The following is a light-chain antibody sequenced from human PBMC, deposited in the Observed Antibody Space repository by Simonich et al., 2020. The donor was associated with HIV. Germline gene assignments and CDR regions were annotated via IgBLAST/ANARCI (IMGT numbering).Light chain of an antibody. CDR3: QQSYRNPRT. CDR1: QSISSC. V-gene: IGKV1-39*01. J-gene: IGKJ2*01. Sequence: DIQMTQSPSSLSASVGDRVTITCRASQSISSCLKWYQKKPGKAPKLLIYAASSLQRGVPSRLSGSGSGTDFTLTISSLQAEDFATYYCQQSYRNPRTFGQGTKLEIK. CDR2: AAS.